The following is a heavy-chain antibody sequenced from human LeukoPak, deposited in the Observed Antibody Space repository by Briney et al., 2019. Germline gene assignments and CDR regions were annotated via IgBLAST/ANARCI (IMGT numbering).Heavy chain of an antibody. Sequence: ASVKVSCKASGYTFTGYYMHWVRQAPGQGLEWMGRINPNSGGTNYAQKFQGRVTMTRDTSISTAYMELSRLRSDNTAVYYCAREPALWFGELAPNDAFDIWGQGTMVTVSS. D-gene: IGHD3-10*01. CDR3: AREPALWFGELAPNDAFDI. CDR1: GYTFTGYY. J-gene: IGHJ3*02. CDR2: INPNSGGT. V-gene: IGHV1-2*06.